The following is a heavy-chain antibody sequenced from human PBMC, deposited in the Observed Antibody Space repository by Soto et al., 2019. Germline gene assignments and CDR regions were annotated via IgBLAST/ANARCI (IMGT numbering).Heavy chain of an antibody. CDR2: IYYSGST. CDR3: ARQWLALDY. V-gene: IGHV4-59*01. D-gene: IGHD6-19*01. J-gene: IGHJ4*02. CDR1: GCPIISYY. Sequence: SETLSLTCTFSGCPIISYYWSWIRQPPGKGLEWIGYIYYSGSTNYNPSLKSRVTISVDTSKNQFSLKLSSVTAADTAVYYCARQWLALDYWGQGTLVTVS.